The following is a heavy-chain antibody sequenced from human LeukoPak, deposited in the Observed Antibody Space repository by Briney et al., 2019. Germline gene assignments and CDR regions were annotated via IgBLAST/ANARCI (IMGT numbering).Heavy chain of an antibody. CDR3: ARVAGGLTNWNYGRTGAFDI. V-gene: IGHV1-2*02. J-gene: IGHJ3*02. CDR1: GYTFTGYY. D-gene: IGHD1-7*01. Sequence: ASVKVSCKASGYTFTGYYMHWVRQAPGQGLEWMGWINPNSGGTNYVQKFQGRVTMTRDTSISTAYMELSRLRSDDTAVYYCARVAGGLTNWNYGRTGAFDIWGQGTMVTVSS. CDR2: INPNSGGT.